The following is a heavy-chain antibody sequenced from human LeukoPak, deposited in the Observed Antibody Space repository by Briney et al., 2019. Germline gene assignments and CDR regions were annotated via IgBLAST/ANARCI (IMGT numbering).Heavy chain of an antibody. Sequence: GGSLRLSCAASGFTFSSYAMSWVRQAPGKGLEWVSAISGSGGSTYSADSVKGRFTISRDNSKNTLYLQMNSLRAEDTAVYYCARVLSGIAAAGRVRYFDYWGQGTLVTVSS. D-gene: IGHD6-13*01. J-gene: IGHJ4*02. CDR1: GFTFSSYA. CDR3: ARVLSGIAAAGRVRYFDY. CDR2: ISGSGGST. V-gene: IGHV3-23*01.